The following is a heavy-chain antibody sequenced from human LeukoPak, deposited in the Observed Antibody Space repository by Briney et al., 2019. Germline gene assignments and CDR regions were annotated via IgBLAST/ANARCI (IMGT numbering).Heavy chain of an antibody. Sequence: SETLSLTCTVSGDSISSSYWSWIRQPPGKGLEWIWCMYNSGSTNYNPSLKSRVTVAVDMSKNQVSLKLSSVTAADTAVYYCARNRWFDSWGQGTLVTVSS. CDR3: ARNRWFDS. V-gene: IGHV4-59*01. CDR1: GDSISSSY. J-gene: IGHJ5*01. CDR2: MYNSGST.